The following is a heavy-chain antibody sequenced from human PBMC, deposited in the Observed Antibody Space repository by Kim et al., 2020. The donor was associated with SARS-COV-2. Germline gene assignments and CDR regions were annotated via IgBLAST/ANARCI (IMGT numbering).Heavy chain of an antibody. V-gene: IGHV3-33*03. J-gene: IGHJ3*02. D-gene: IGHD1-26*01. CDR3: ARAFVYSTSDAFDI. Sequence: GKGLEGVDVIWFGEKSEYYADPVKGRFTISRDNSKNMVYLQMNSLRAEDTAVYYCARAFVYSTSDAFDIWGQGTMVTVSS. CDR2: IWFGEKSE.